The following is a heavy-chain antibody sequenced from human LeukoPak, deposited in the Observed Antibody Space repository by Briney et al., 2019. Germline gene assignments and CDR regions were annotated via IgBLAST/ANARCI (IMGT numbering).Heavy chain of an antibody. CDR1: GGSFSGYY. Sequence: TSETLSLTCAVYGGSFSGYYWSWIRQPPGKGLEWIGEINHSGSTNYNPSLKSRVTISVDTSKNQFSLKLSSVTAADTAVYYCARDLGLYYFDYWGQGTLVTVSS. V-gene: IGHV4-34*01. CDR3: ARDLGLYYFDY. CDR2: INHSGST. J-gene: IGHJ4*02.